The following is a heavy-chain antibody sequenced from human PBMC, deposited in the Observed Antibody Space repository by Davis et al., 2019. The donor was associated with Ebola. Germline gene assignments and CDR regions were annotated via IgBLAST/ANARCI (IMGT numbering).Heavy chain of an antibody. J-gene: IGHJ3*02. Sequence: MPSETLSLTCAVYGGSFSGYYWSWIRQPQGKGLEWIGEINHSGSTNYNPSLKSRVTISVDTSKNQFSLKLSSVTAADTAVYYCARRGSGWYEGGTFDIWGQGTMVTVSS. CDR3: ARRGSGWYEGGTFDI. D-gene: IGHD6-19*01. CDR2: INHSGST. V-gene: IGHV4-34*01. CDR1: GGSFSGYY.